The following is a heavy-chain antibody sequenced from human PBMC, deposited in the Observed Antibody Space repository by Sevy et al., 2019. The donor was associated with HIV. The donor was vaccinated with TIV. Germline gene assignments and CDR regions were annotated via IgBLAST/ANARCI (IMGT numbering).Heavy chain of an antibody. V-gene: IGHV4-30-4*01. CDR2: IYYSGST. CDR1: GGSISSGDYY. CDR3: ASDPPRDTAMVISY. J-gene: IGHJ4*02. Sequence: SETLSLTCTVSGGSISSGDYYWSWIRQPPGKGLEWIGYIYYSGSTYYNPSLKSRVTISVDTSKNQFSLKLSSVTAADTAVYYCASDPPRDTAMVISYWGQGTLVTVSS. D-gene: IGHD5-18*01.